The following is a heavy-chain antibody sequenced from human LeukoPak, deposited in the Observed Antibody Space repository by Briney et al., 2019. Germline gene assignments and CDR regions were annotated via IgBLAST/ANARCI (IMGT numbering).Heavy chain of an antibody. CDR1: GFTFSSYW. J-gene: IGHJ4*02. CDR3: ANIWFGELARDY. V-gene: IGHV3-74*01. Sequence: GGSLRLSCAASGFTFSSYWMHWVRQAPGKGLVWVSRINSDGSSTNYADSVKGRFTISRDNAKNTLYLQMNSLRAEDTAVYYCANIWFGELARDYWGQGTLVTVSS. D-gene: IGHD3-10*01. CDR2: INSDGSST.